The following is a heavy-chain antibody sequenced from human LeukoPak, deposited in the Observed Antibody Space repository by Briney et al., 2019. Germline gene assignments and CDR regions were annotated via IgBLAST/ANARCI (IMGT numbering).Heavy chain of an antibody. CDR3: ARVSVGEDFWSGYYGY. CDR2: INPNTGGT. CDR1: GYTFTGYY. Sequence: ASVKVSCKASGYTFTGYYMHWVRQAPGQGLEWMGWINPNTGGTDYAQKFQGRVTMTRDTSTATAYMKLTRLRSDDTAVFYCARVSVGEDFWSGYYGYWGQGTLVTVSS. D-gene: IGHD3-3*01. J-gene: IGHJ4*02. V-gene: IGHV1-2*02.